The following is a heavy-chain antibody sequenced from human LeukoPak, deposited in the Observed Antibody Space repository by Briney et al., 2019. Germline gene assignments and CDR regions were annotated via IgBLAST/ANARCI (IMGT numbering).Heavy chain of an antibody. CDR2: INGSGGST. J-gene: IGHJ4*02. CDR1: GFTFSSYA. Sequence: GSLSLSCAASGFTFSSYAMSWVRQAPGKGLEWVSAINGSGGSTYYSDSVKGRFTISRDNSKNTLYLQMNSLRAEDTAVYYCANSYDFWSGFFDYWGQGTLVTVSS. CDR3: ANSYDFWSGFFDY. V-gene: IGHV3-23*01. D-gene: IGHD3-3*01.